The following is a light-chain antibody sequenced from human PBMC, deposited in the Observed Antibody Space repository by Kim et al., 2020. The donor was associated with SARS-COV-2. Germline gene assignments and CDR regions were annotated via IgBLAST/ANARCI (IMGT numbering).Light chain of an antibody. CDR1: QGISSY. CDR2: AAS. Sequence: SASTGDRVTITCRASQGISSYLAWYKQKLGQAPKLLIYAASTLQTGVPSRFSGSGSGTDFTLTISCLQSEDFATYYCQQYYTSPYTFGQGTKLEI. V-gene: IGKV1-8*01. CDR3: QQYYTSPYT. J-gene: IGKJ2*01.